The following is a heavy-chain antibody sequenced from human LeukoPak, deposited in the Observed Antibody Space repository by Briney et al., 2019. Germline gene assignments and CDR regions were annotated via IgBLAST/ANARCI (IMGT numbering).Heavy chain of an antibody. CDR3: ARHDEGKVPSGSYYPFFDY. CDR2: IYHSGST. CDR1: GYSISSGYY. D-gene: IGHD1-26*01. V-gene: IGHV4-38-2*02. J-gene: IGHJ4*02. Sequence: SETLSLTCTVSGYSISSGYYWGWIRPPPGKGLEWIGSIYHSGSTYYNPSLKSRVTISVDTSKNQFSLKLSSVTAADTAVYYCARHDEGKVPSGSYYPFFDYWGQGTLVTVSS.